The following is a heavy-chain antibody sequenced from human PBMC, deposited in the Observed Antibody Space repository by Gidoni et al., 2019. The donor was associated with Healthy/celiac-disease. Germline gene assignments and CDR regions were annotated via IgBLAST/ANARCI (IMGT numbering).Heavy chain of an antibody. V-gene: IGHV3-23*01. CDR2: ISGSGGST. CDR1: GFTFSSYA. CDR3: AKDLGEWELLVLGY. Sequence: EVQLLESGGGLVQPGGSLRLSCAASGFTFSSYAMSWVRQAPGKGLEWVSAISGSGGSTYYADSVNGRLTISRDNSKNTLYLQMNSLRAEDTAVYYCAKDLGEWELLVLGYWGQGTLVTVSS. J-gene: IGHJ4*02. D-gene: IGHD1-26*01.